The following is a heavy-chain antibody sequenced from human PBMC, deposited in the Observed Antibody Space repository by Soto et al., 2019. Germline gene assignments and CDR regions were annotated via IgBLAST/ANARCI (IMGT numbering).Heavy chain of an antibody. D-gene: IGHD2-15*01. CDR1: DLSINTDD. CDR3: ARGRDFYSDNCFDP. Sequence: TLSLTCAFSDLSINTDDLTWIRQPAGKGLEWIGHIYSGGSTNYNPSLKSRVTMSIDTSKNQFSLNLNSVTAADTAVYYCARGRDFYSDNCFDPWGPGTQVTVSS. J-gene: IGHJ5*02. CDR2: IYSGGST. V-gene: IGHV4-4*07.